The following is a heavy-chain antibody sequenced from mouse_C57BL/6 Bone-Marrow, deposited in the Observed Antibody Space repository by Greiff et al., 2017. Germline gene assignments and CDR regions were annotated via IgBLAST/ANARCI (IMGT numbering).Heavy chain of an antibody. Sequence: QVQLQQSGPELVKPGASVKISCKASGYAFSSSWMNWVKQRPGKGLEWIGRIYPGDGDTNYNGKFKGKATLAADKSSSTAYMQLSSLTSEDSAVYFSARSYYYGSSWNYFDYWGQGTTLTVSS. CDR3: ARSYYYGSSWNYFDY. V-gene: IGHV1-82*01. CDR2: IYPGDGDT. CDR1: GYAFSSSW. D-gene: IGHD1-1*01. J-gene: IGHJ2*01.